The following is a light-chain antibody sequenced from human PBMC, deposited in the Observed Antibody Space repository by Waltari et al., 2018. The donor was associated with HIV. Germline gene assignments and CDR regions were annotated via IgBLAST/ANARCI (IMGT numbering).Light chain of an antibody. J-gene: IGLJ2*01. CDR3: LLSFNGVVV. CDR1: TGDVTSGHC. Sequence: QAVVTQEPSLTVSPGGTVTLTCASSTGDVTSGHCPYWFQRRPGQAPKTLLYDTSNRHSWTPARFSGSLLGDKAALTLTGAQFEDEADYFCLLSFNGVVVFGGGTSLTVL. CDR2: DTS. V-gene: IGLV7-46*01.